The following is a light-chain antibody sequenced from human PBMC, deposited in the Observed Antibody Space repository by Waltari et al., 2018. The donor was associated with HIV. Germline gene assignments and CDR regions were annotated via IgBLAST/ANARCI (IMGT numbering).Light chain of an antibody. CDR3: KQYFSIPLT. CDR2: WAV. Sequence: DIVMTQSPDSLAVSLGERATINCKSSQTVLFTSNNKNYVSWYQQRPGQPPKLLIYWAVTGASGVPDRFTCSGCGTDSTLTISCLKAEDVAVYYCKQYFSIPLTFGGGTKVEIK. V-gene: IGKV4-1*01. J-gene: IGKJ4*01. CDR1: QTVLFTSNNKNY.